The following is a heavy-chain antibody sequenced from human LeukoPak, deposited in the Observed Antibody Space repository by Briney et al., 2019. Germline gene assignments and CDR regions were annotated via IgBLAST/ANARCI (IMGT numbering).Heavy chain of an antibody. CDR3: ARDGGGEMATITDYYYMDV. V-gene: IGHV1-18*01. J-gene: IGHJ6*03. Sequence: ASVKVSCKASGYTFTSYGISWVRQAPGQGLEWMGWISAYNGNTNYAQKLQGRVTMTTDTSTSTAYMELRSLRSDDTAVYYCARDGGGEMATITDYYYMDVWGKGTTVTVSS. D-gene: IGHD5-24*01. CDR1: GYTFTSYG. CDR2: ISAYNGNT.